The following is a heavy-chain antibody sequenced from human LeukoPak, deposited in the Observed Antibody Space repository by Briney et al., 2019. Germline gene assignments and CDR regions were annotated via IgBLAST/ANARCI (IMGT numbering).Heavy chain of an antibody. CDR3: ARHRPHYYDSSGYYLYYFDY. CDR2: IYYSGST. V-gene: IGHV4-59*08. J-gene: IGHJ4*02. CDR1: GGSISSYY. D-gene: IGHD3-22*01. Sequence: SETLSLTCTVSGGSISSYYWSWIRQPPGKGLEWIGYIYYSGSTNYNPSPKSRVTISVDTSKNQFSLKLSSVTAADTAVYYCARHRPHYYDSSGYYLYYFDYWGQGTLVTVSS.